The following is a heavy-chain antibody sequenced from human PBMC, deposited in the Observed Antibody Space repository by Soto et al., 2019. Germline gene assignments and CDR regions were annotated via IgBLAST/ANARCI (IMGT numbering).Heavy chain of an antibody. J-gene: IGHJ6*02. CDR1: GVSVNTNGVG. V-gene: IGHV2-5*01. CDR3: AHRRGYPGYAGPPLYEMDV. CDR2: IYWNDFK. D-gene: IGHD5-12*01. Sequence: TLANHTRTVTLTCTCSGVSVNTNGVGVGWIRQPPGRTLEWLALIYWNDFKRYTPSLESRLTITKDTSKNQVVLTVTNVDPADTATYYCAHRRGYPGYAGPPLYEMDVCGQPTTV.